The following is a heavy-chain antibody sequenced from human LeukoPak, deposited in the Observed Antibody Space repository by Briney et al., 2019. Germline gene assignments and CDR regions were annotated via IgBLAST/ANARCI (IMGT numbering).Heavy chain of an antibody. CDR3: AREAYASGSFRTDYYYMDV. CDR2: INPSGGST. J-gene: IGHJ6*03. V-gene: IGHV1-46*01. D-gene: IGHD3-10*01. Sequence: ASVKVSCKASGYTFTSYYMHWVRQAPGQGLEWMGIINPSGGSTSYAQKFQGRVTMTRDTPISTAYMELSRLRSDDTAVYYCAREAYASGSFRTDYYYMDVWGKGTTVTISS. CDR1: GYTFTSYY.